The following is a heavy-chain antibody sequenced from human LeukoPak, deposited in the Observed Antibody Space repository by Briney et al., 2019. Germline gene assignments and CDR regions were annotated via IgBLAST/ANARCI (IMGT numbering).Heavy chain of an antibody. J-gene: IGHJ5*02. CDR1: GYTFTDYY. V-gene: IGHV1-2*02. CDR3: ARDRYCSSPSCYYWFDP. D-gene: IGHD2-2*01. CDR2: INPNSGGT. Sequence: ASVTVSCKASGYTFTDYYMHWVRQAAGQGLAWMGWINPNSGGTNYAQKFQGRVTITRDTSISTAYMELSRLRSDDTAVYYCARDRYCSSPSCYYWFDPWGQGTLVTVSS.